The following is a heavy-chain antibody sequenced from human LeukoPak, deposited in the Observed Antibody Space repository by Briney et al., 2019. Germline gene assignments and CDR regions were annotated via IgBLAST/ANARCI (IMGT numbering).Heavy chain of an antibody. CDR3: AGDTAPAEY. D-gene: IGHD3-9*01. Sequence: PGGSLRLSCAASGFTFSSYWMSWIRQAPGEGLEWVANIKQDGSEKYYVDSVKGRFTISRDNAKNSLYLQMNSLRAEDTAVYYCAGDTAPAEYWGQGTLVTVSS. CDR1: GFTFSSYW. CDR2: IKQDGSEK. J-gene: IGHJ4*02. V-gene: IGHV3-7*01.